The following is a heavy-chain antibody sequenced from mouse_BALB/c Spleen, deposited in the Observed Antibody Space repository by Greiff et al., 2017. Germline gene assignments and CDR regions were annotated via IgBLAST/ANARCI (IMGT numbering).Heavy chain of an antibody. D-gene: IGHD2-4*01. CDR2: ISSGGSYT. Sequence: DVHLVESGGDLVKPGGSLKLSCAASGFTFSSYGMSWVRQTPDKRLEWVATISSGGSYTYYPDSVKGRFTISRDNAKNTLYLQMSSLKSEDTAMYYCARQRYDYYYFDYWGQGTTRTVSS. J-gene: IGHJ2*01. V-gene: IGHV5-6*01. CDR3: ARQRYDYYYFDY. CDR1: GFTFSSYG.